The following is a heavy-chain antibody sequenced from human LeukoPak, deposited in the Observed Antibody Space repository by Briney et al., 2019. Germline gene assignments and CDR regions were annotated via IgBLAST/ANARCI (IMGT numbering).Heavy chain of an antibody. CDR1: GFTFSSYW. V-gene: IGHV3-74*01. CDR2: INGDGSTT. J-gene: IGHJ4*02. D-gene: IGHD2-2*01. Sequence: GGSLRLSCAASGFTFSSYWMYWVRQAPGKGLVWVSRINGDGSTTSYADSVKGRFTIARDNAKNTLYLQMNSLRAEDTAVYYCVNIVPDATGGQGALVTVSS. CDR3: VNIVPDAT.